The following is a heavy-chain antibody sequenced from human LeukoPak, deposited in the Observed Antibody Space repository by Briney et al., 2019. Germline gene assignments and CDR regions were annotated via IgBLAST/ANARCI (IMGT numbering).Heavy chain of an antibody. J-gene: IGHJ4*02. D-gene: IGHD3-22*01. V-gene: IGHV1-2*02. CDR3: ARATTMIAFNY. Sequence: ASVKVSCKASGYTFTAFYMHSMRQAPGQGLEWMGWINPNSGGTNYAQKFQGRVTMTRDTSISTAYMELSRLRSDDTAVYYCARATTMIAFNYWGQGTLVTVSS. CDR1: GYTFTAFY. CDR2: INPNSGGT.